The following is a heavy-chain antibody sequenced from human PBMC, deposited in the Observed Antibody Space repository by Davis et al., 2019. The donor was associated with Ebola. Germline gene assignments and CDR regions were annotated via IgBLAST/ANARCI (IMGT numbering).Heavy chain of an antibody. Sequence: SETLSLTCTVSGGSISAYYWSWIRLPPGKGLEWIGDIYYSGSTNFNPSLKSRVTMSVDTSKNQFSLKLTSVTAADTAFYYCATQYSNGWFDAWGQGTLVTVSS. CDR3: ATQYSNGWFDA. CDR1: GGSISAYY. D-gene: IGHD4-11*01. J-gene: IGHJ5*02. V-gene: IGHV4-59*01. CDR2: IYYSGST.